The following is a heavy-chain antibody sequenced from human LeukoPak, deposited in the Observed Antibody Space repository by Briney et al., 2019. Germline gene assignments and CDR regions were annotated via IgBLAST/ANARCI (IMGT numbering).Heavy chain of an antibody. V-gene: IGHV4-61*05. J-gene: IGHJ4*02. CDR2: IYYSGST. D-gene: IGHD3-10*01. Sequence: SETLSLTCTVSGGSISSSSYYWGWIRQPPGKGLEWIGYIYYSGSTNYNPSLKSRVTISVDTSKNQFSLKLSSVTAVDTAVYYCARTRYYYNSRSYGAPYYFDYWGQGTLVTVSS. CDR1: GGSISSSSYY. CDR3: ARTRYYYNSRSYGAPYYFDY.